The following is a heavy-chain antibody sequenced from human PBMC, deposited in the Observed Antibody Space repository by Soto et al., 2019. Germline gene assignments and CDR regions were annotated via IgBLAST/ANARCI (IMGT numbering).Heavy chain of an antibody. CDR2: ISNDGSST. CDR3: ARLPNKSPQN. Sequence: EVQLVESGGGLVQPGGSLRLSCVASGFTFSSYWMHWVRQAPGKGLVWVSSISNDGSSTSYADPVKGRFTISRDNAKNTLYRQMNSPRAEDTAVYYCARLPNKSPQNWGQGTLVIVSP. J-gene: IGHJ1*01. CDR1: GFTFSSYW. V-gene: IGHV3-74*01.